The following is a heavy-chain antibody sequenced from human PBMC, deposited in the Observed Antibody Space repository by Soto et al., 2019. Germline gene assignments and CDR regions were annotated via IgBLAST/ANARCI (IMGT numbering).Heavy chain of an antibody. Sequence: GGSLRLSCAASGFTFSSYAMSWVRQAPGKGLEWVSAISGSGGSTYYADSVKGRFTISRDNSKNTLYLQMNSLRAEDTAVYYCAKAFTDKTPYYYYYMDVWGKGTTVTVSS. CDR1: GFTFSSYA. CDR2: ISGSGGST. V-gene: IGHV3-23*01. CDR3: AKAFTDKTPYYYYYMDV. D-gene: IGHD3-9*01. J-gene: IGHJ6*03.